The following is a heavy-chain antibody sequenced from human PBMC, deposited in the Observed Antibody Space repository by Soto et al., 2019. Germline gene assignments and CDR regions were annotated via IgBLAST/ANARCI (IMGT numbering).Heavy chain of an antibody. CDR1: GFTLTGFP. J-gene: IGHJ6*02. CDR3: AKDRGASITMVRGVIIPSYGMDV. Sequence: GGPLSFSCEPSGFTLTGFPLAWAAKPPGRGRGWVPLIGGVGGTPNNEDSVKGRFTISRDNSKNTLYLQMNSLRAGDTAVYYCAKDRGASITMVRGVIIPSYGMDVWGQGTTVTVSS. D-gene: IGHD3-10*01. CDR2: IGGVGGTP. V-gene: IGHV3-23*01.